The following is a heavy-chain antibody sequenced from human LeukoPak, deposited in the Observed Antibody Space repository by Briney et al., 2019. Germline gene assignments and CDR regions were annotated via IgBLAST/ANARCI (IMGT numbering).Heavy chain of an antibody. Sequence: GASVKVSCKASGYTFTSYAMHWVRQAPGQRLEWMGWINAGNGNTKYSQKFQGRVTITRDTSASTAYMELSSLRSEGTAVYYCAREGTDYYGMDVWGQGTTVTDSS. V-gene: IGHV1-3*01. CDR2: INAGNGNT. J-gene: IGHJ6*02. CDR1: GYTFTSYA. D-gene: IGHD1/OR15-1a*01. CDR3: AREGTDYYGMDV.